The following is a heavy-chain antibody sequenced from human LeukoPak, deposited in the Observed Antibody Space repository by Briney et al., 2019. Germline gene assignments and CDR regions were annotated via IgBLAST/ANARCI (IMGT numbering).Heavy chain of an antibody. Sequence: ASVKVSCKASGYMFTGYHMHWVRQAPGQGLEWMGWISLNSGGTSYAQTFEGRVTMTRDTSISTAYMELSRLRSADTAVYYCAKEGGGLDYWGQGTLVTVSS. D-gene: IGHD3-16*01. CDR3: AKEGGGLDY. CDR1: GYMFTGYH. J-gene: IGHJ4*02. CDR2: ISLNSGGT. V-gene: IGHV1-2*02.